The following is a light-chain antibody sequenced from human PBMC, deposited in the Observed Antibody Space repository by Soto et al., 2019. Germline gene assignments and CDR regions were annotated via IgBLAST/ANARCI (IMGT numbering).Light chain of an antibody. CDR3: SSYAGSNNWV. J-gene: IGLJ3*02. V-gene: IGLV2-8*01. CDR2: EVS. Sequence: QSALTQPHSASGSPGQSVTISCTGTSSDVGAYNYVSWYQQHPGKAPKLMIYEVSKRPSGVPDRFSASKSGNTASLTASGLQADDEGDYYCSSYAGSNNWVFGGGTKVTVL. CDR1: SSDVGAYNY.